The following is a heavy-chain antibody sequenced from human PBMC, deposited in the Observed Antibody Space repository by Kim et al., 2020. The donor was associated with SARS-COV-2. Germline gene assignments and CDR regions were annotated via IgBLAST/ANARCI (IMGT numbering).Heavy chain of an antibody. CDR2: RTQ. V-gene: IGHV3-30*07. D-gene: IGHD6-25*01. CDR3: ARDSGGMDV. J-gene: IGHJ6*02. Sequence: RTQNSANTGESRFAISRDNSTEQLYLQMNCLRAEDAAVYYCARDSGGMDVWGQGTTVTVSS.